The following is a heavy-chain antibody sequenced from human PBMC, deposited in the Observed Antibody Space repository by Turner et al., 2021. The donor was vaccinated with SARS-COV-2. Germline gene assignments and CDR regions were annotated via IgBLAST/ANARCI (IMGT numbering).Heavy chain of an antibody. D-gene: IGHD3-3*01. Sequence: QLQLQESGPGLVKPSETLSLPCPVPGGSLRSSSYYWGWIRQPPGKGLEWIGSIYYSGSTYYNPSLKSRVTISVDTSKNQFSLKLSFVTAADTAVYYCARTYYDFWSGYYGTPGYFDYWGQGTLVTVSS. CDR2: IYYSGST. CDR3: ARTYYDFWSGYYGTPGYFDY. J-gene: IGHJ4*02. CDR1: GGSLRSSSYY. V-gene: IGHV4-39*01.